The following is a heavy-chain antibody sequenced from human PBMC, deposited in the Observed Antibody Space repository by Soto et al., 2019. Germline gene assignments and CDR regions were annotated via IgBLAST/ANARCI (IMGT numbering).Heavy chain of an antibody. J-gene: IGHJ4*02. D-gene: IGHD2-2*01. V-gene: IGHV1-69*13. CDR1: GGTFSSYA. CDR2: IIPIFGTA. Sequence: ASVKVSCKASGGTFSSYAISWVRQAPGQGLEWMGGIIPIFGTANYAQKFQGRVTITADESTSTAYMELSSLRSEDTAVYYCARGVVVPAAIDFAAFFFFDYWGQGTLVTVSS. CDR3: ARGVVVPAAIDFAAFFFFDY.